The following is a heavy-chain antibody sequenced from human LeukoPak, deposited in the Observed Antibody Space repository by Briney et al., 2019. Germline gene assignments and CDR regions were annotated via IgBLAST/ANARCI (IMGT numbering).Heavy chain of an antibody. CDR1: GFTVSSNY. CDR2: IYSGGST. CDR3: ARGPDSSGWYEDGMDA. J-gene: IGHJ6*02. V-gene: IGHV3-53*01. Sequence: PGGSLRLSCAASGFTVSSNYMSWVRQAPGKGLEWVSVIYSGGSTYYADSVKGRFTISRDNSKNTLYLQMNSLRAEDTAVYYCARGPDSSGWYEDGMDAWGQGTTVTVSS. D-gene: IGHD6-19*01.